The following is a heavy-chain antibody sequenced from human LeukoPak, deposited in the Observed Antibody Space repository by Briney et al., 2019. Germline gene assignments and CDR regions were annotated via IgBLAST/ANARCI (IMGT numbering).Heavy chain of an antibody. V-gene: IGHV3-7*01. Sequence: GGPLRLSCSASGFTFSTYWMSWVRQAPGKGLEWVASIKNDGSEKYYVDSVRGRYTISRDNTKNSLYLQMSSLRAEDTAVYYCATDRGWRTSGYYLYYFEYWGQGTLVTFPS. D-gene: IGHD3-3*01. J-gene: IGHJ4*02. CDR3: ATDRGWRTSGYYLYYFEY. CDR2: IKNDGSEK. CDR1: GFTFSTYW.